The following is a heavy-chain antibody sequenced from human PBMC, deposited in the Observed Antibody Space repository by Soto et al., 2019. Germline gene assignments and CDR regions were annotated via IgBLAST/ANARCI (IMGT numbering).Heavy chain of an antibody. Sequence: ASVKVSCKAAGYTFTSYAMHWVRQAPGQRLEWMGWINDGNCNTKYSQKFQGRVTITRDTSATTAYMELSSLRAEDTAVYYRARNDVMRSGTVDVWGQGTRVTVSS. D-gene: IGHD1-1*01. CDR1: GYTFTSYA. CDR2: INDGNCNT. V-gene: IGHV1-3*01. CDR3: ARNDVMRSGTVDV. J-gene: IGHJ6*02.